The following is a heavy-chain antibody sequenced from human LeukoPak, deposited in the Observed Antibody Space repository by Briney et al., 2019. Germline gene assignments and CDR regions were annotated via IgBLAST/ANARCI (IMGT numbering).Heavy chain of an antibody. CDR1: GGSISSYY. CDR2: MYYSGST. J-gene: IGHJ6*02. Sequence: SETLSLTCTVSGGSISSYYWSWIRQAPGKGLEWIGYMYYSGSTNYNPSLKNRVTISVDTSKNQFSLKLTSVTAADTAVYYCASGSPTVKFYYGIDVWGRGTTVTVSS. V-gene: IGHV4-59*01. CDR3: ASGSPTVKFYYGIDV. D-gene: IGHD4-17*01.